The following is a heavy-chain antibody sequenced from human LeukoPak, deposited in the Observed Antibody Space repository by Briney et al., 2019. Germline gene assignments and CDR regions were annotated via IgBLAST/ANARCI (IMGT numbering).Heavy chain of an antibody. CDR2: IKQDGSEK. J-gene: IGHJ4*02. D-gene: IGHD1-1*01. Sequence: GGSLRLSCAASGFTFSSYWMSGVRQAPGKGLEWVANIKQDGSEKYYVDSVKGRFTISRDNAKNSLYLQMNSLRAEDTAVYYCARDKVVGTTYFDYWGQGTLVTVSS. CDR1: GFTFSSYW. V-gene: IGHV3-7*01. CDR3: ARDKVVGTTYFDY.